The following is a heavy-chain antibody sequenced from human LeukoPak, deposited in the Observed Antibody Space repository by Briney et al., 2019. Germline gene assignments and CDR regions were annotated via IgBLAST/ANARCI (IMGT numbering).Heavy chain of an antibody. CDR1: GSSVSNYF. V-gene: IGHV4-59*02. J-gene: IGHJ4*02. CDR2: IQSSGSP. CDR3: TKGRVAGV. Sequence: SETLSLTCTVSGSSVSNYFWSWVRQPPRRGLEWIASIQSSGSPNYNPSLQSRVTIPLDTSRNQFSPRLTSVTAADTAVYFCTKGRVAGVRGQGTLVTVSS. D-gene: IGHD6-19*01.